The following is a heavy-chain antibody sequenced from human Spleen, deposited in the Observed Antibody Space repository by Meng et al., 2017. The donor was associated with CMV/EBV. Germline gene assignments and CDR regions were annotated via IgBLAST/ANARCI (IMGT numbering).Heavy chain of an antibody. CDR2: IYYSGST. CDR1: GGSISSSTHY. Sequence: SETLSLTCTVSGGSISSSTHYWGWLRQPPGKGLEWIGSIYYSGSTYYNPSLKSRVTISVDTSKIQFSLKLSSVTAADTAVYYCARERGTNYDILTGPVYYYHGVDVWGQGTTVTVSS. CDR3: ARERGTNYDILTGPVYYYHGVDV. J-gene: IGHJ6*02. D-gene: IGHD3-9*01. V-gene: IGHV4-39*07.